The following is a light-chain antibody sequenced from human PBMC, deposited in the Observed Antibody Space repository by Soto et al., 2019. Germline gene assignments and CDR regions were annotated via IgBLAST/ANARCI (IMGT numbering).Light chain of an antibody. V-gene: IGKV3-20*01. Sequence: EIVLTQSPATLSSSPGERASLSCRASESVSSSTVAWYQQKPGQAPRLLIYDGSNRVSGIPDRFSGSGSGTDFTLTINRLEPEDFAVYFCQQYGASPITFGQGTRLEI. CDR3: QQYGASPIT. J-gene: IGKJ5*01. CDR2: DGS. CDR1: ESVSSST.